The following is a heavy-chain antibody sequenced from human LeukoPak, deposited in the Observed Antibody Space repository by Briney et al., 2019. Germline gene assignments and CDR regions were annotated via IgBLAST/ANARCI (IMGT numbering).Heavy chain of an antibody. Sequence: GSLRLSCAASGFTFSSYSMNWIRQPPGKGLEWIGSIYYSGSTYYNPSLKSRVTISVDTSKNQFSLKLSSVTAADTAVYYCARHPRLKLSSPKPDHWGQGTLVTVSS. CDR1: GFTFSSYS. D-gene: IGHD1-7*01. V-gene: IGHV4-39*01. CDR2: IYYSGST. CDR3: ARHPRLKLSSPKPDH. J-gene: IGHJ5*02.